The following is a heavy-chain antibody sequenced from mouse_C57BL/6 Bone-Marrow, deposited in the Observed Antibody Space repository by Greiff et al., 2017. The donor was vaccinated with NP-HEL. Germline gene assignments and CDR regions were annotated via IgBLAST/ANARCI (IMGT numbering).Heavy chain of an antibody. Sequence: EVKLMESGAELVRPGASVKLSCTASGFNIKDDYMHWVKQRPEQGLEWIGWIDPENGDTEYASKFQGKATITADTSSNTAYLQLSSLTSEDTAVYYCTTDYYGSSPGLAYWGQGTLVTVSA. D-gene: IGHD1-1*01. CDR3: TTDYYGSSPGLAY. V-gene: IGHV14-4*01. CDR2: IDPENGDT. J-gene: IGHJ3*01. CDR1: GFNIKDDY.